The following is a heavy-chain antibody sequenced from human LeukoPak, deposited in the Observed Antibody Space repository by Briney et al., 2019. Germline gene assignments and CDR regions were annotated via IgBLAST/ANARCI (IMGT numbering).Heavy chain of an antibody. CDR2: IYYSGTT. CDR3: ARTPTKDFWSGYYRPVYFDY. Sequence: SSETLSLTCTVSGGSISSRTYYWGWIRQPPGKGLEWIGTIYYSGTTYYNPSLKSRVTISVDKSKNQFSLKLSSVTAADTAVYYCARTPTKDFWSGYYRPVYFDYWGQGTLVTVSS. J-gene: IGHJ4*02. CDR1: GGSISSRTYY. V-gene: IGHV4-39*07. D-gene: IGHD3-3*01.